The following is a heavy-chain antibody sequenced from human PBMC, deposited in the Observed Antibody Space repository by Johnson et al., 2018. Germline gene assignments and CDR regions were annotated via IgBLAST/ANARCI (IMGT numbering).Heavy chain of an antibody. CDR3: AVDYGDYDLGWFDP. Sequence: VQLVQSGGGLVQPGGSLRLSCAASGFTFSSYWMHWVRQAPGKGLVWVSRINSDGSSTSYADSVKGRFTISRDNAQNTLYLQMNSLRAEDTAVYYCAVDYGDYDLGWFDPWRQGTLVTVSS. J-gene: IGHJ5*02. D-gene: IGHD4-17*01. CDR1: GFTFSSYW. V-gene: IGHV3-74*02. CDR2: INSDGSST.